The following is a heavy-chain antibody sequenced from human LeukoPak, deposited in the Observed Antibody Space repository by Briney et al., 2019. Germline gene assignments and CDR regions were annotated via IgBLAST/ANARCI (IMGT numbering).Heavy chain of an antibody. CDR2: ISYEGSNE. V-gene: IGHV3-30*04. Sequence: GGSLRLSCAASGFTFSSYAMHWVRQAPGKGLQWVAVISYEGSNENYADSVKGRFTISRDNAKNSLYLQMNSLRVDDTAVYYCARDRGYSTFDYWGQGTLVTVSS. J-gene: IGHJ4*02. CDR3: ARDRGYSTFDY. CDR1: GFTFSSYA. D-gene: IGHD4-23*01.